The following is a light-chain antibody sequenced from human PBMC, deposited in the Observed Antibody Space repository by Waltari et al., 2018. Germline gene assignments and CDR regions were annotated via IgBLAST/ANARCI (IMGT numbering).Light chain of an antibody. Sequence: DIQMTQSPSSLSASVGDRVTITCRASQSIGSYLNWYQRKPGKAPNHLIYVATTLDSGVPSRFTGSGSGTEFTLTINSLQPEDVATYYCQHSYSIPFIFGQGTKLEIK. CDR3: QHSYSIPFI. J-gene: IGKJ2*01. V-gene: IGKV1-39*01. CDR2: VAT. CDR1: QSIGSY.